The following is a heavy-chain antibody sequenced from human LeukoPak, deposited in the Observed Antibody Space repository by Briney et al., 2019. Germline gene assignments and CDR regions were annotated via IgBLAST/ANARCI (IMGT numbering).Heavy chain of an antibody. CDR3: AKLTTS. D-gene: IGHD4-11*01. Sequence: GGSLRLSCAASGLTFSSNWMSWVRQAPGKGLEWVANINLDGSETHYVDSVKGRFTISRDNAKNSLYLQMNSLRAEDTAVYYCAKLTTSWGQGTLVTVSS. CDR2: INLDGSET. CDR1: GLTFSSNW. J-gene: IGHJ4*02. V-gene: IGHV3-7*03.